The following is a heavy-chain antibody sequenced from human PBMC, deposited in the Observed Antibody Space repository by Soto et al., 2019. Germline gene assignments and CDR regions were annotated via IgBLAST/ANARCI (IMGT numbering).Heavy chain of an antibody. D-gene: IGHD1-7*01. CDR1: GGSISSYH. CDR2: MYSTGNT. Sequence: PSETLSLTCSVSGGSISSYHLSWMRQPAGKGLECIGRMYSTGNTNYNPSLKSRVTVSIDTSKNQFFLRLNSVTAADSAVYYCAREFGDNWNYEAYWGRGTAVTVSS. CDR3: AREFGDNWNYEAY. J-gene: IGHJ4*02. V-gene: IGHV4-4*07.